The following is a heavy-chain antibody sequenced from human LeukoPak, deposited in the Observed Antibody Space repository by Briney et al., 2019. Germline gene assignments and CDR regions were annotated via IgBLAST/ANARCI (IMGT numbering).Heavy chain of an antibody. CDR1: GGTFSSCA. D-gene: IGHD2-15*01. Sequence: ASVKVSCKASGGTFSSCAISWVRQAPGQGLEWMGGIIPIFGTANYAQKFQGRVTITADESTSTAYMELSSLRSEDTAVYYCARFFSVASDAFDIWGQGTMVTVSS. V-gene: IGHV1-69*13. CDR3: ARFFSVASDAFDI. J-gene: IGHJ3*02. CDR2: IIPIFGTA.